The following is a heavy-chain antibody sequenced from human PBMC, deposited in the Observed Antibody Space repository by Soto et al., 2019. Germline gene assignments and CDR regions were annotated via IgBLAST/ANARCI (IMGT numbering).Heavy chain of an antibody. CDR1: GFTFSNAW. J-gene: IGHJ4*01. D-gene: IGHD3-22*01. CDR3: PTGLSNGYYNFDY. Sequence: PGGSLRLSCTASGFTFSNAWMSWVRQAPGKGLEWIGRIKGESDGGTTDYATPVKGRFSISRDQSKDTLYLHMNSLKTEDTAVYYCPTGLSNGYYNFDYWVHGT. CDR2: IKGESDGGTT. V-gene: IGHV3-15*01.